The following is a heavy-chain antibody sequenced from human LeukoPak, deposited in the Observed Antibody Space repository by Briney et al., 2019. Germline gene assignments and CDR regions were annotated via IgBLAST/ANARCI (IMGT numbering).Heavy chain of an antibody. CDR3: AKGRDGYKTAFDI. Sequence: SETLSLTCTVSGGSISNYCWSWIRQPPGKGLEWIGYIYYTGSTNYNPSLRSRVTILVDTSKNQFSLRLSSVTAADTAVYYCAKGRDGYKTAFDIWGRGTMVTVSS. CDR1: GGSISNYC. D-gene: IGHD5-24*01. J-gene: IGHJ3*02. CDR2: IYYTGST. V-gene: IGHV4-59*01.